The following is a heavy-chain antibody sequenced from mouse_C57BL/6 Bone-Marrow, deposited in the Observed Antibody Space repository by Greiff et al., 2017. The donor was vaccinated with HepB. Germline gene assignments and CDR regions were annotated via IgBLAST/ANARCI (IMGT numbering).Heavy chain of an antibody. Sequence: QVQLQQPGAELVRPGSSVKLSCKASGYTFTSYWMQWVKQRPIQGLEWIGNIDPSDSETHYNQKFKDKATLTVDKSSSTAYMQLSSLTSEDSAVYCCARGNWYYFDYWGQGTTLTVSS. D-gene: IGHD4-1*01. CDR2: IDPSDSET. V-gene: IGHV1-52*01. J-gene: IGHJ2*01. CDR1: GYTFTSYW. CDR3: ARGNWYYFDY.